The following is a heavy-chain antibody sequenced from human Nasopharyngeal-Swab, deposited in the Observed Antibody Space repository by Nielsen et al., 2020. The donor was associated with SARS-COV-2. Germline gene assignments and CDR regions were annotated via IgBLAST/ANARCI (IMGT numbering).Heavy chain of an antibody. CDR3: AKDPGWGSRSV. V-gene: IGHV3-23*03. CDR2: IYSGGSST. CDR1: GFTFSSYA. Sequence: GESLKISCAASGFTFSSYAMRWVRQAPGKGLEWVSVIYSGGSSTYYADSVKGRFTISRDNSKNTLYLQMNSLRAEDTAVYYCAKDPGWGSRSVWGQGTTVTVSS. J-gene: IGHJ6*02. D-gene: IGHD6-13*01.